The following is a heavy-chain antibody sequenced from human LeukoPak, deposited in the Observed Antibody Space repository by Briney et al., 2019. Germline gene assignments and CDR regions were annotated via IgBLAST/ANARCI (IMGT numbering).Heavy chain of an antibody. Sequence: ASVKVSCTASGYTFTGNYLTWLRQAPGQGFEWMGWINSTTGGTNFAQKFQGRVTMTRDTYINTVYMELTGLISDDTAVYYCARGGATVVGTRADWFDAWGQGTLVTVSS. D-gene: IGHD6-13*01. J-gene: IGHJ5*02. V-gene: IGHV1-2*02. CDR3: ARGGATVVGTRADWFDA. CDR2: INSTTGGT. CDR1: GYTFTGNY.